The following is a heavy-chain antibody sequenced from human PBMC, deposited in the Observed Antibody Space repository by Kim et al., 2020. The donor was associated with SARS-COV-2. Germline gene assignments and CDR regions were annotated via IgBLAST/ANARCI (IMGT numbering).Heavy chain of an antibody. D-gene: IGHD3-22*01. CDR2: INSDGSST. V-gene: IGHV3-74*01. CDR3: ARERAPTMIVVLHDAFDI. Sequence: GGSLRLSCAASGFTFSSYWMHWVRQAPGKGLVWVSRINSDGSSTSYADSVKGRFTISRDNAKNTLYLQMNSLRAEDTAVYYCARERAPTMIVVLHDAFDIWGQGTMVTVSS. J-gene: IGHJ3*02. CDR1: GFTFSSYW.